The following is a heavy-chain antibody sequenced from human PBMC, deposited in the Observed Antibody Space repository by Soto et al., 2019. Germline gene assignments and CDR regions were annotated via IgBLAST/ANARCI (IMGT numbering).Heavy chain of an antibody. CDR2: IWYDGSNK. CDR1: GFTFSSYG. D-gene: IGHD5-12*01. Sequence: GGSLRLSCAASGFTFSSYGMHWVRQAPGKGLEWVAVIWYDGSNKYYADSVKGRFTISRDNSKNTLYLQMNSLRAEDTAVYYCARGEEMATILGDYWGQGTLVTVSS. V-gene: IGHV3-33*01. CDR3: ARGEEMATILGDY. J-gene: IGHJ4*02.